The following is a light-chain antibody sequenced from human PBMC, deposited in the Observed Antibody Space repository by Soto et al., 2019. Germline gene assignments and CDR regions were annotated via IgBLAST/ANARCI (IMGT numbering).Light chain of an antibody. CDR3: ETWDSGLSAGI. CDR1: NSNVGNNF. CDR2: DTN. J-gene: IGLJ2*01. V-gene: IGLV1-51*01. Sequence: QSVLTQPHSVSAAPGQRVTISCSGNNSNVGNNFVYWYQQFPGTAPKLLIYDTNKRPSGIPDRFSGSKTGTSATLGITGLQTGDEADYYCETWDSGLSAGIFGGGTKLTVL.